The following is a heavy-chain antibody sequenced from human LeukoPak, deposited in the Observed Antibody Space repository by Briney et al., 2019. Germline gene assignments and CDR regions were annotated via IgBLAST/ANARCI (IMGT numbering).Heavy chain of an antibody. J-gene: IGHJ3*02. CDR2: INPNSGGT. CDR3: ARHSSRETDAFDI. Sequence: ASVKVSCKASGYTFTGYYIHWVRQAPGQGLECMGWINPNSGGTNYAQKFQGRVTITRNTSISTAYMELSSLRSEDTAVYYCARHSSRETDAFDIWGQGTMVTVSS. CDR1: GYTFTGYY. D-gene: IGHD6-13*01. V-gene: IGHV1-2*02.